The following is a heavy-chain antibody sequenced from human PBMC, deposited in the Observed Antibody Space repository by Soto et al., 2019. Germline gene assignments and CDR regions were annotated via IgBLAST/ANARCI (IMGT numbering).Heavy chain of an antibody. V-gene: IGHV1-69*06. CDR3: ASTKYDSSAYYYWYLGL. CDR1: GGIFSSYA. J-gene: IGHJ2*01. D-gene: IGHD3-22*01. CDR2: IVPMFGTT. Sequence: QVHLEQSGAEVKMPGSSVKVACKTSGGIFSSYAFNWVRQAPGNGLEWMGRIVPMFGTTNYTQKFQGRVTITADTSANTVYLELSSLRSEDTAVYYCASTKYDSSAYYYWYLGLWGRGTLVTVSS.